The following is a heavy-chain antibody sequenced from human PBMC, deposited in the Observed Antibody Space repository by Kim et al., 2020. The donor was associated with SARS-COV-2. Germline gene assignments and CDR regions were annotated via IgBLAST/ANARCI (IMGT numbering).Heavy chain of an antibody. Sequence: SQTLSLTCAISGDSVSSNSVAWNWIRQSPSRGLEWLGRTYYRSKWYNDYAVSVKSRITITPDTSKNQFSLHLSSVSPEDTAIYYCARSYSGTYNSWGPGTLVTVSS. D-gene: IGHD1-26*01. CDR3: ARSYSGTYNS. J-gene: IGHJ4*02. CDR2: TYYRSKWYN. V-gene: IGHV6-1*01. CDR1: GDSVSSNSVA.